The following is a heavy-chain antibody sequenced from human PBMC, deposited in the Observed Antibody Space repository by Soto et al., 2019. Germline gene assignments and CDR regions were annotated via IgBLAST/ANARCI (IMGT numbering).Heavy chain of an antibody. CDR1: GVISSSCA. D-gene: IGHD2-21*02. CDR3: AKDLCGGDFTCFVY. V-gene: IGHV3-30*18. J-gene: IGHJ4*02. Sequence: GGSLRLSCAASGVISSSCAILWFRHAPGKGLEWVAVISYDGSNKYYADSVKGRFTISRDNSKNTLYLQMNSLRAEDTAVYYCAKDLCGGDFTCFVYWCQGPLVTVSS. CDR2: ISYDGSNK.